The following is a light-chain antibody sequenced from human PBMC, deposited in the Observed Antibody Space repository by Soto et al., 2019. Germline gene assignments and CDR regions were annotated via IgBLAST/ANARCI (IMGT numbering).Light chain of an antibody. CDR2: NAS. J-gene: IGKJ2*01. CDR1: QSISSW. CDR3: QKYNSYYT. V-gene: IGKV1-5*03. Sequence: DIQMTQSPSTLSASVGDRVTITCRASQSISSWLAWYQQKPGKAPKLLIYNASSLQSGVPSRFSGSGSGTEFPLTISSLHPDFFATYYCQKYNSYYTFGQGTKLEIK.